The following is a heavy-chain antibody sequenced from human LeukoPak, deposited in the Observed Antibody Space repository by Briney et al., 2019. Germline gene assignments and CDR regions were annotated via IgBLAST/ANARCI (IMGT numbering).Heavy chain of an antibody. J-gene: IGHJ4*02. Sequence: GGSLRLSCAASGFTFSGSAMHWVRQASGKGLEWVGRTRNKANSYTTEYAASVKGRFTISRDDSKNSLYLQMNSLKTEDTAVYYCARDGTYGDFDYWGQGTLVTVSS. CDR1: GFTFSGSA. V-gene: IGHV3-72*01. CDR3: ARDGTYGDFDY. CDR2: TRNKANSYTT. D-gene: IGHD1/OR15-1a*01.